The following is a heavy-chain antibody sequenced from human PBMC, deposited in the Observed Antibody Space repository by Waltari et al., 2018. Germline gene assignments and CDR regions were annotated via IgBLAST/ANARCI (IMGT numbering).Heavy chain of an antibody. D-gene: IGHD1-1*01. Sequence: QVQLQESGPGLVKPSETLSLTCTVSGGSISSYYWSWIRQPPGKGLEWIGYIYYSGSTNYKPPLKSPVTIAGDTSKNQFSLKLSSGTAADTAVYYCAGDDWTTGYFDYWGQGTLVTVSS. CDR1: GGSISSYY. CDR2: IYYSGST. V-gene: IGHV4-59*01. J-gene: IGHJ4*02. CDR3: AGDDWTTGYFDY.